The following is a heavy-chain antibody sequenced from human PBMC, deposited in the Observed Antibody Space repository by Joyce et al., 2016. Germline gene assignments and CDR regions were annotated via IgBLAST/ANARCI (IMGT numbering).Heavy chain of an antibody. CDR2: ILPACAAV. V-gene: IGHV1-69*18. Sequence: QVQLVQSGAEVQKPGSSVKISCKTSDDTLKNIGISWVRQPPGQGLEWMGSILPACAAVKFAQKLQGSVSITADEAMSTAYMELTRLTSEDTAVYYCAKVGGYGDYGFFDSWGQGTLVTVSS. CDR3: AKVGGYGDYGFFDS. D-gene: IGHD4-17*01. J-gene: IGHJ4*02. CDR1: DDTLKNIG.